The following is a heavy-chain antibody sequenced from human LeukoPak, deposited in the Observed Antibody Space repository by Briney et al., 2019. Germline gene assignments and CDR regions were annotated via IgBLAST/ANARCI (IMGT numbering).Heavy chain of an antibody. CDR2: IYSGGST. Sequence: QAGGSLRLSCAASGFTVSSNYMSWVRQAPGKGLEWVSVIYSGGSTYYADSVKGRFTISRDNSKNTLYLQMNSLRAEDTAVYYCASRYSSGWYREGLPRAAGIDYWGQGTLVTVSS. CDR3: ASRYSSGWYREGLPRAAGIDY. CDR1: GFTVSSNY. V-gene: IGHV3-53*01. J-gene: IGHJ4*02. D-gene: IGHD6-19*01.